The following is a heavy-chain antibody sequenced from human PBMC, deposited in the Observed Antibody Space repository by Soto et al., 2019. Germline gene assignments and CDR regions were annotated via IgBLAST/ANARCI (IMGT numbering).Heavy chain of an antibody. CDR1: GGTFSSYA. J-gene: IGHJ5*02. CDR2: IIPIFGTA. Sequence: QVQLVQSGAEVKKPGSSVKVSCKASGGTFSSYAISWVRQAPGQGLEWMGGIIPIFGTANYAQKFQGRVTITADESTSTAYMELSSLTSEDTAVYYCASKPSDYGDYGWFDPWGQGTLVTVSS. CDR3: ASKPSDYGDYGWFDP. V-gene: IGHV1-69*01. D-gene: IGHD4-17*01.